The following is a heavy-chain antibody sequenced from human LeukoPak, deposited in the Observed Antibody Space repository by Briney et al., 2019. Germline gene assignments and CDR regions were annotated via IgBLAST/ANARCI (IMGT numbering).Heavy chain of an antibody. CDR1: GDAVSGYY. V-gene: IGHV4-34*01. Sequence: PSETLPLTCASYGDAVSGYYWSWIRQAPGKGLDWIGEINHSEIPRYNPSLKSRVSISLDTSKNQFSLSLTSVTAADTAIYYCARGLILAGETLGYWGQGTLVTVSS. J-gene: IGHJ4*02. CDR2: INHSEIP. D-gene: IGHD6-19*01. CDR3: ARGLILAGETLGY.